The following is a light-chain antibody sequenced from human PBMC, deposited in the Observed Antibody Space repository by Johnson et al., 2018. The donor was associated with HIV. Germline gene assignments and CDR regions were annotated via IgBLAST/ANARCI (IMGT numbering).Light chain of an antibody. CDR3: GTWDSSLSDYV. J-gene: IGLJ1*01. Sequence: QSVLTQPPSASAAPGQKVTISCSGSSSNIGNNYVSWYQQVPGTAPKLLIYDNNKRPSGIPDRFSDSKSATSAALGITGLKTGDEADYYCGTWDSSLSDYVFGTGTKVTVL. V-gene: IGLV1-51*01. CDR1: SSNIGNNY. CDR2: DNN.